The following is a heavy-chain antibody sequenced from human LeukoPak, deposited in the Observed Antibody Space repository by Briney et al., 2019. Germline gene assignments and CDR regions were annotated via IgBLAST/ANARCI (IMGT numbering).Heavy chain of an antibody. CDR1: GYSISSDYY. CDR2: IYHSGST. Sequence: SETLSLTCTVSGYSISSDYYWGWIRQPPGKGLEWIGSIYHSGSTYYNPSLKSRVTISVDTSKNQFSLKLSSVTAADAAVYYCARCTSPYYYYMDVWGKGTTVTVSS. J-gene: IGHJ6*03. V-gene: IGHV4-38-2*02. D-gene: IGHD6-6*01. CDR3: ARCTSPYYYYMDV.